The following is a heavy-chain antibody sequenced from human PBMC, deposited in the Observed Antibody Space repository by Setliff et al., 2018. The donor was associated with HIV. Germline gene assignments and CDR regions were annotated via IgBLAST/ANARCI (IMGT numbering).Heavy chain of an antibody. Sequence: ASVKVSCKASGYSFSNHSMLWVRQAPGQRLEWMGWINAGNGNTKYSQEFQGRVTITTDTSADTAYMELSSLRFEDTAVYYCARDGGPGSGWGDYSYYYSMDVWGKGTTVTSPQ. J-gene: IGHJ6*04. CDR3: ARDGGPGSGWGDYSYYYSMDV. CDR1: GYSFSNHS. D-gene: IGHD6-19*01. V-gene: IGHV1-3*01. CDR2: INAGNGNT.